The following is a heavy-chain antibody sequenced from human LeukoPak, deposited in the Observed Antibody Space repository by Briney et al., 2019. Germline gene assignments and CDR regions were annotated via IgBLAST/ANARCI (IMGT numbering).Heavy chain of an antibody. D-gene: IGHD3-10*01. CDR1: GFTFSSYG. Sequence: PGMSLRLSCAASGFTFSSYGMHWVRQAPGKGLEWVAVIWYDGSNKYYADSVKGRFTISRDNSKNTLYLQMNSLRAEDTAVYYCARDSTIYGSGSPPDFDYWGQGTLVTVSS. J-gene: IGHJ4*02. V-gene: IGHV3-33*01. CDR2: IWYDGSNK. CDR3: ARDSTIYGSGSPPDFDY.